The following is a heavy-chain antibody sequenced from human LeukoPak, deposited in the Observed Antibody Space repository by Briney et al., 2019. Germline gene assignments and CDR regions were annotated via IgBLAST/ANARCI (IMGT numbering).Heavy chain of an antibody. V-gene: IGHV4-59*01. CDR3: ARVIKWFVELGGYYYYYYMDV. CDR1: GGSISSYY. J-gene: IGHJ6*03. CDR2: IYYSGST. Sequence: SETLSLTCTVSGGSISSYYWSWIRQLPGKGLEWIGYIYYSGSTNYNPSLKSRVTISVDTYRNQFSLKLSSVTGADTAVYYCARVIKWFVELGGYYYYYYMDVWGKGTTVTISS. D-gene: IGHD3-10*01.